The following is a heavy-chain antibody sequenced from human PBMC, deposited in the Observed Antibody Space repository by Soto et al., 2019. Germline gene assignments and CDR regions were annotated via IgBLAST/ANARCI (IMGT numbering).Heavy chain of an antibody. Sequence: SETLSLTCTVSGGSISSSSYYWGWIRQPPGKGLEWIGSIYYSGSTYYNPSLKSRVTISVDTSKNQFSLKLSSVTAADTAVYYCAGTIVATIDFDYWGQGTLVTVSS. D-gene: IGHD5-12*01. CDR3: AGTIVATIDFDY. V-gene: IGHV4-39*01. CDR2: IYYSGST. J-gene: IGHJ4*02. CDR1: GGSISSSSYY.